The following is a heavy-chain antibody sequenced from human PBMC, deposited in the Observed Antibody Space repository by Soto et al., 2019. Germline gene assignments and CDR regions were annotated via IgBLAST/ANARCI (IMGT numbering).Heavy chain of an antibody. J-gene: IGHJ4*02. D-gene: IGHD2-15*01. V-gene: IGHV3-30*03. CDR1: GFSFSYYG. Sequence: RLSCAASGFSFSYYGFHWFRLAPGKGLEWLAFISSDATNKYYPYSLEDRLTVSRDNSKNTLYLQMNSLRPEDTAVYFCARSGPGQDCRGGGCHRTFAFWGQGTLVTVS. CDR2: ISSDATNK. CDR3: ARSGPGQDCRGGGCHRTFAF.